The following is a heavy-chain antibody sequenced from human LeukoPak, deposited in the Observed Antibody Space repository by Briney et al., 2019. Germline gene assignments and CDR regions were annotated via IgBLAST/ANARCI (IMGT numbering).Heavy chain of an antibody. CDR2: IIQDGSEK. CDR1: GFTFSSFW. Sequence: GGSLRLSCAASGFTFSSFWMSWVRQAPGKGLAWVAKIIQDGSEKYYVDSVKGRFTISRDNAKNSLYLQMNSLRAEDTAVYYCARDSPGIMIFGVVTPNGGQGTLVTVSS. D-gene: IGHD3-3*01. J-gene: IGHJ4*02. CDR3: ARDSPGIMIFGVVTPN. V-gene: IGHV3-7*05.